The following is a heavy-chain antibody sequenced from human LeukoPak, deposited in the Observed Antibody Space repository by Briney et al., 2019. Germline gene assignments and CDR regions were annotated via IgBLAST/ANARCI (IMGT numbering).Heavy chain of an antibody. Sequence: SETLSLTCTVSGGSISSGDYYWSWIRQPPGKGLEWIGRIYTSGSTNYNPSLKSRVTISVDTSKNQFSLKLSSVTAADTAVYYCARGSSIVVVPAAMLGGDAFDIWGQGTMVTVSS. V-gene: IGHV4-61*08. CDR3: ARGSSIVVVPAAMLGGDAFDI. CDR2: IYTSGST. CDR1: GGSISSGDYY. D-gene: IGHD2-2*01. J-gene: IGHJ3*02.